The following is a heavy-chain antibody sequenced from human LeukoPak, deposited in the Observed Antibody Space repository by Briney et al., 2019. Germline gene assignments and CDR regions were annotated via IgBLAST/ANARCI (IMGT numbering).Heavy chain of an antibody. CDR3: ASSGPAGYCCNGIDS. CDR1: GFTFSSYG. V-gene: IGHV3-7*01. Sequence: GGSLRLSCAASGFTFSSYGMTWVRQAPGKGLEWVASIKQNGTDKYYVDSVKGRLTISRDNSKNSLYLQMNSLRVEDTAVYYCASSGPAGYCCNGIDSWGQGTLVTVSS. CDR2: IKQNGTDK. J-gene: IGHJ5*01. D-gene: IGHD2-8*01.